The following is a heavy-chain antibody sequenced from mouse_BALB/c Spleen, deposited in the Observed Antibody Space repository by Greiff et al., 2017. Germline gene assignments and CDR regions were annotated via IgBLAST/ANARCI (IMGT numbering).Heavy chain of an antibody. CDR3: ARGEPATHLYYAMDY. D-gene: IGHD1-2*01. Sequence: EVQLQQSGAELAKPGASVKIPCKASGYTFTDYNMDWVKQSHGKSLEWIGDINPNNGGTIYNQKFKGKATLTVDKSSSTAYMELRSLTSEDTAVYYCARGEPATHLYYAMDYWGQGTSVTVSS. CDR1: GYTFTDYN. CDR2: INPNNGGT. J-gene: IGHJ4*01. V-gene: IGHV1-18*01.